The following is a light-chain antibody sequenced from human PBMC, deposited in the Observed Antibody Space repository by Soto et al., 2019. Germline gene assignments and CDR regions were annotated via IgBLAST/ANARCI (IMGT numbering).Light chain of an antibody. Sequence: DIQMTQSPSSLSASVGDRVTITCRASQSISSYLNWYQQKPGKAPKLLIYAASSLQSGVPSRFSGSGSGTDFTLTISSLQPEDFATYYCQQSYSFYTFGQGTKLEIK. J-gene: IGKJ2*01. CDR1: QSISSY. V-gene: IGKV1-39*01. CDR3: QQSYSFYT. CDR2: AAS.